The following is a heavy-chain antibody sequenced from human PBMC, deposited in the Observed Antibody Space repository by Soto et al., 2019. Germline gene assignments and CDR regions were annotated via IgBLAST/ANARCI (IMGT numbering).Heavy chain of an antibody. CDR1: GFTFSSYG. J-gene: IGHJ3*02. D-gene: IGHD3-10*01. CDR3: AKDAPPIWFGELLWGADAFDI. CDR2: ISYDGSNK. V-gene: IGHV3-30*18. Sequence: QVQLVESGGGVVQPGRSLRLPCAASGFTFSSYGMHWVRQAPGKGLEWVAVISYDGSNKYYADSVKGRFTISRDNSKNTLYLQMNSLRAEDTAVYYCAKDAPPIWFGELLWGADAFDIWGQGTMVTVSS.